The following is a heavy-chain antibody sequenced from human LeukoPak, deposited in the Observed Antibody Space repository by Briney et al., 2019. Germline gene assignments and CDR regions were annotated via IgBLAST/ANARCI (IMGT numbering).Heavy chain of an antibody. CDR3: AKDRLRGYSYGYYYFDY. D-gene: IGHD5-18*01. Sequence: GGSLRLSCAASGFTFSSYAMSWVRQAPGKGLEWVSAISGSGGSTYYADSVKGRFTISRDNSKNTLYLQMNSLRAEDTAVYYCAKDRLRGYSYGYYYFDYWGQGTLVTVSS. CDR1: GFTFSSYA. V-gene: IGHV3-23*01. CDR2: ISGSGGST. J-gene: IGHJ4*02.